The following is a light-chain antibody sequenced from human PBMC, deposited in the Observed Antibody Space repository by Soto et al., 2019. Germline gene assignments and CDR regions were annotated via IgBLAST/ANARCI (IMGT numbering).Light chain of an antibody. J-gene: IGKJ1*01. CDR3: QQYDT. V-gene: IGKV3-15*01. CDR2: GAS. Sequence: EIVMTQSPATLSVSPGERATLSCRASQSVSSNLAWYQQKPGQAPRLLIYGASTRATGIPARFSGSGSGTEFTLTISSLQSEDFAVHYCQQYDTFGQGTKVDIK. CDR1: QSVSSN.